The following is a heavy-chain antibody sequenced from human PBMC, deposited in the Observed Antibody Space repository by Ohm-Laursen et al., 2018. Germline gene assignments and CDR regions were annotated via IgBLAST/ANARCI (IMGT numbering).Heavy chain of an antibody. CDR1: GGSFSGYY. J-gene: IGHJ3*02. Sequence: SETLSLTCAVYGGSFSGYYWSWIRQPPGKGLEWIGEINHSGSTNYNPSLKSRVTISVDTSKNQFSLKLSSVTAADTAVYYCARRPRPGWGGSVRDIWGQGTMVTVSS. D-gene: IGHD3-10*01. CDR3: ARRPRPGWGGSVRDI. V-gene: IGHV4-34*01. CDR2: INHSGST.